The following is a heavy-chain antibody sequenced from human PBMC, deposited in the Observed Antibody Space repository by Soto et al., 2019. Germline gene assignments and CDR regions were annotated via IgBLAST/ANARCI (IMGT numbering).Heavy chain of an antibody. CDR2: ISSSSSYT. CDR3: ARGPYCSSTSCYYYYYGMDV. J-gene: IGHJ6*02. V-gene: IGHV3-11*05. Sequence: GGSLRLPCAASGFTFSAYDKSWFRLAPGKGLEWVSYISSSSSYTNYADSVKGRFTISRDNAKNSLYLQMNSLRAEDTAVYYCARGPYCSSTSCYYYYYGMDVWGQGTTVTVSS. CDR1: GFTFSAYD. D-gene: IGHD2-2*01.